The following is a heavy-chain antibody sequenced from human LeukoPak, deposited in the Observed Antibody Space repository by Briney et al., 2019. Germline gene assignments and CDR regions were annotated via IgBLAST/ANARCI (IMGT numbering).Heavy chain of an antibody. CDR3: ATTPPVYSSSWYEGAFDI. CDR1: GFTFSDYY. J-gene: IGHJ3*02. Sequence: GGSLRLSCAASGFTFSDYYMSWIRQAPGKGLEWVSYISSSGSTIYYADSVKGRFTISRDSAKNSLYLQMNSLRAEDTAVYYCATTPPVYSSSWYEGAFDIWGQGTMVTVSS. CDR2: ISSSGSTI. V-gene: IGHV3-11*01. D-gene: IGHD6-13*01.